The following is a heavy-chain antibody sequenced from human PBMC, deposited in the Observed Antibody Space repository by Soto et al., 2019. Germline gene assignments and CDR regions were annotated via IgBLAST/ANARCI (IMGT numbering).Heavy chain of an antibody. J-gene: IGHJ4*02. V-gene: IGHV3-30-3*01. CDR3: AREGNYYGAIGYWDFDD. D-gene: IGHD3-22*01. Sequence: GGSLRLSCSASGFTFSHYAMHWVRQAPGKGLEWVAVITHDASAQYYADSVRGRFTISRDNSKNTLSLQMNSLRAEDTAVYYCAREGNYYGAIGYWDFDDWGQGTLVTVSS. CDR1: GFTFSHYA. CDR2: ITHDASAQ.